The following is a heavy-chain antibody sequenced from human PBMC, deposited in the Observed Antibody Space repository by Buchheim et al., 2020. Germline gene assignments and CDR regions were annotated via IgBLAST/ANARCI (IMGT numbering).Heavy chain of an antibody. CDR3: ARVRPPRPRYSYGYSDY. Sequence: EVQLVESGGGLVQPGGSLRLSCAASGFTFSSYWMSWVRQAPGKGLEWVANIKQDGSEKYYVDSVKGRFTISRDNAKNSLYLQMNSLRAEDTAAYYCARVRPPRPRYSYGYSDYWGQGTL. CDR1: GFTFSSYW. D-gene: IGHD5-18*01. V-gene: IGHV3-7*02. CDR2: IKQDGSEK. J-gene: IGHJ4*02.